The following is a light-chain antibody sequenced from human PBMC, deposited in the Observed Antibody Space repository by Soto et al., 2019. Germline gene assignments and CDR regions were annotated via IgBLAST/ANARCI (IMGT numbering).Light chain of an antibody. CDR1: QRVSGGF. J-gene: IGKJ5*01. Sequence: EIVMTQSPATLSLSPGERATLYCGASQRVSGGFLAWYQQKPGLAPRLILYDTSFRATGIPDRFSGSGPGTDLTLATSSLEPEDFALYHCQHRSKFGQGTRREIK. CDR3: QHRSK. CDR2: DTS. V-gene: IGKV3D-20*01.